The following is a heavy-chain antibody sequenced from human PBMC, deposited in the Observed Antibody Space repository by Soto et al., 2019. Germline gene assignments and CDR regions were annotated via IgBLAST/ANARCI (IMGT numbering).Heavy chain of an antibody. V-gene: IGHV3-73*01. Sequence: EVQLVESGGGLVQPGGSLKLSCAASGFTFSGSAMHWVRQASGKGLEWVVRIRSKANSYATAYAASVKGRFTISRDDSKNTAYLQMNSLKTEDTAVYYCTRPYCSSTSCYQNWFDPWGQGTLVTVSS. J-gene: IGHJ5*02. CDR1: GFTFSGSA. D-gene: IGHD2-2*01. CDR2: IRSKANSYAT. CDR3: TRPYCSSTSCYQNWFDP.